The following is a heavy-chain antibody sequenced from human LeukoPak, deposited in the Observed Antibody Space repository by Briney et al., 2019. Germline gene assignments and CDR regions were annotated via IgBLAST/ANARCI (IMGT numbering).Heavy chain of an antibody. Sequence: PSKTLSLTCTVSGGSLSSYYWSWIRQPAGKGLEWIGRIYTSGSTNYNPSLKSRVTMSVDTSKNQFSLKLRSVTAADTAVYYCARGAAMDTPFDYWGQGTLVTVSS. CDR2: IYTSGST. V-gene: IGHV4-4*07. CDR1: GGSLSSYY. J-gene: IGHJ4*02. CDR3: ARGAAMDTPFDY. D-gene: IGHD5-18*01.